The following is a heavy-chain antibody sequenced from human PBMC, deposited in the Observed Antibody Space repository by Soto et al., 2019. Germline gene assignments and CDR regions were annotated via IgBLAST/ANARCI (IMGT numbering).Heavy chain of an antibody. D-gene: IGHD2-21*02. CDR2: INVGNGNT. CDR3: ARAIYCGGDCYRAFHI. J-gene: IGHJ3*02. Sequence: ASVKVSCKASGYTFSSYAMHWVRQAPGQRLEWMGWINVGNGNTKYSQKFQGRVTVTRDTSASTAYMELSSLRSEDTAVYYCARAIYCGGDCYRAFHIWGQGTMVTV. V-gene: IGHV1-3*01. CDR1: GYTFSSYA.